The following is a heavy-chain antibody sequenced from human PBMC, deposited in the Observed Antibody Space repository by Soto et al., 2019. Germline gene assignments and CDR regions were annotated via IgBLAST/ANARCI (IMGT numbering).Heavy chain of an antibody. V-gene: IGHV1-69*01. CDR2: IIPIFGTA. Sequence: QVQLVQSGAEVKKPGSSVKVSCKASGGTFSSYAISWVRQAPGQGLEWMGGIIPIFGTANYAQKFQGRVTRTADESTSTAYMELSSLRSEDTAVYYCARKRYGSGSYYTHYCMDVWGQGTTVTVSS. CDR3: ARKRYGSGSYYTHYCMDV. CDR1: GGTFSSYA. J-gene: IGHJ6*02. D-gene: IGHD3-10*01.